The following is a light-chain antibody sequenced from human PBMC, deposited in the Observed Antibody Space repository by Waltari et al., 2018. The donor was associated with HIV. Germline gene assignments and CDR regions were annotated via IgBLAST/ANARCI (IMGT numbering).Light chain of an antibody. V-gene: IGLV2-23*02. CDR2: EVS. CDR1: SSDVGRYNL. CDR3: CSYAGSSGWV. J-gene: IGLJ3*02. Sequence: QSALTQPASVSGSPGQSITISCTGTSSDVGRYNLVSWYQQHPGKAPKLMIYEVSKRPSGVSNRFSGSKSGNTASLTISGLQAEDEADYYCCSYAGSSGWVFGGGTKLTVL.